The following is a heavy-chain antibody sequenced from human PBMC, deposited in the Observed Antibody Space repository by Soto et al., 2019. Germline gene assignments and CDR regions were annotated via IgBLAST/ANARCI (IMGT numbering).Heavy chain of an antibody. D-gene: IGHD3-22*01. V-gene: IGHV1-69*13. J-gene: IGHJ4*02. Sequence: ASVKVSCKASGGTFSSYAISWVRQAPGQGLEWMGGIIPIFGTANYAQKFQGRVTITADESTSTAYMELSSLRSEDTAVYYCARGYYYDSSGYYHYFDYWGQGTLVTVSS. CDR1: GGTFSSYA. CDR2: IIPIFGTA. CDR3: ARGYYYDSSGYYHYFDY.